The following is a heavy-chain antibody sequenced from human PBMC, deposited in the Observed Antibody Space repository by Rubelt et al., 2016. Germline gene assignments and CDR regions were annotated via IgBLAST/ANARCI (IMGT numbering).Heavy chain of an antibody. V-gene: IGHV4-59*12. Sequence: QVQLQESGPGLVKPSETLSLTCTVSGGTIYSYYWSWIRQPPGKGLEWIAYVHYSGKPNYNPSLKSRVTGSVDTSKNQISLRLSPGTAADTAVYYCARSDYIFGSYYFDSWGQGTLVTVSS. CDR1: GGTIYSYY. J-gene: IGHJ4*02. D-gene: IGHD4-11*01. CDR2: VHYSGKP. CDR3: ARSDYIFGSYYFDS.